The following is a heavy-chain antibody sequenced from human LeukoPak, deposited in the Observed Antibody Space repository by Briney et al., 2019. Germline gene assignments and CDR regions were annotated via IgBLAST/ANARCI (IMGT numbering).Heavy chain of an antibody. CDR3: AREGARFDDAFDI. CDR1: GFTFSSYW. Sequence: TGGSLRLSCAASGFTFSSYWMHLVRQAPGKRLVWVSRINSDGSSTSYADSVKGRFTISRDNAKNTLYLQMNSLRAEVTAVYYCAREGARFDDAFDIWGQETMVTVSS. CDR2: INSDGSST. V-gene: IGHV3-74*01. J-gene: IGHJ3*02. D-gene: IGHD3-10*01.